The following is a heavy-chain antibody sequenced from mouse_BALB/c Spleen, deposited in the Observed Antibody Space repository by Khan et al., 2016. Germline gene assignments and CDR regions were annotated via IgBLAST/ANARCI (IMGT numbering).Heavy chain of an antibody. V-gene: IGHV1-7*01. CDR1: GYTFTDYW. CDR2: INPNTGYT. Sequence: QVQLKESGAELAKPGASVKMSCKASGYTFTDYWMHWVKQRPGQGLEWIGYINPNTGYTEYNQKFKDKATLTADKSSSTAYMQLSSLTSEDSAVYDCARGSYYEGSSDGWFAYWGQGTRVTVSA. J-gene: IGHJ3*01. D-gene: IGHD1-1*01. CDR3: ARGSYYEGSSDGWFAY.